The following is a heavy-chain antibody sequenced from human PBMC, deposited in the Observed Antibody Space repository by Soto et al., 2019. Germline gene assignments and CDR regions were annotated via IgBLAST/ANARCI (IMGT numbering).Heavy chain of an antibody. J-gene: IGHJ4*02. CDR2: IYWDDDK. CDR3: AHRRFAGIAVACKGQDY. V-gene: IGHV2-5*02. D-gene: IGHD6-19*01. CDR1: GFPLSTSGVG. Sequence: QITLKESGPALVKPTQTLTLTCTFSGFPLSTSGVGVGWIRQPPGKALEWLALIYWDDDKRYSTSLNSRLRITKDTSKNQVVLTMTNMDPVDTTTYYWAHRRFAGIAVACKGQDYWGQGTLVTVSS.